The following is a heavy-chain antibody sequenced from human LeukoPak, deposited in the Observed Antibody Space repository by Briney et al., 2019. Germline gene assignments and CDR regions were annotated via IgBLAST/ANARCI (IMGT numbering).Heavy chain of an antibody. CDR3: AKGFSGWYGIDY. CDR1: GFTFSVYV. V-gene: IGHV3-23*01. D-gene: IGHD6-19*01. Sequence: GGSLRLSCAASGFTFSVYVMSWVRQAPGKGLEWVSSISGSGDSAYYADSVKGRFTISRDNSKNTLYLQVNSLRAEDTAVYYCAKGFSGWYGIDYWGQGTQVTVSS. CDR2: ISGSGDSA. J-gene: IGHJ4*02.